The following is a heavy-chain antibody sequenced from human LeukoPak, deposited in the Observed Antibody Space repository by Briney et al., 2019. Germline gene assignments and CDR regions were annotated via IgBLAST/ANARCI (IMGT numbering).Heavy chain of an antibody. J-gene: IGHJ6*03. Sequence: PGGSLRLSCAASGFTFSSYSMHWVRQAPGKGLEWVAVIWYDGSNKYYADSVKGRFTISRDNSKNTLCMQMNSLRAEDTAVYYCAKDRLGDTASDYYYMDVWGKGTTVTVSS. CDR3: AKDRLGDTASDYYYMDV. D-gene: IGHD5-18*01. V-gene: IGHV3-33*06. CDR1: GFTFSSYS. CDR2: IWYDGSNK.